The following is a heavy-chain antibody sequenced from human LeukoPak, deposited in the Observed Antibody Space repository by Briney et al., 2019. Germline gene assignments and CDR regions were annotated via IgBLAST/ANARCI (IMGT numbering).Heavy chain of an antibody. CDR3: ARDVFHSGSYTDY. V-gene: IGHV4-59*01. CDR1: GASISNNY. CDR2: IHYNGDT. J-gene: IGHJ4*02. Sequence: SETLSLTCTVSGASISNNYRSWLRHPPGKGLEWIGYIHYNGDTNYNPSLKSRVTMSVDTSKNQLSLKLSSVTAADTAVYYCARDVFHSGSYTDYWGQGTLITVSS. D-gene: IGHD3-10*01.